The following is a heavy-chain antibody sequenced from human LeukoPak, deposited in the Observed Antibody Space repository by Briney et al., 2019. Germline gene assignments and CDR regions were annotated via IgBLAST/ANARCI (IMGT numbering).Heavy chain of an antibody. D-gene: IGHD3-10*01. CDR1: GFSISSYY. CDR2: IYTTGST. J-gene: IGHJ4*02. CDR3: ARAIWYGSGKTAFDY. V-gene: IGHV4-4*07. Sequence: SETLSLTCTVSGFSISSYYWTWIRQPAGKGLEWIGRIYTTGSTNHNHSLNSRVTMSVDTSKNQFSLKLSSVSAADTAVYFCARAIWYGSGKTAFDYWGQGTLVTVSP.